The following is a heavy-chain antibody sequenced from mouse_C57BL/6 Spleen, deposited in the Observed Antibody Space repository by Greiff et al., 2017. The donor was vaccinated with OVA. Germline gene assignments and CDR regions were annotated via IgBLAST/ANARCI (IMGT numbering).Heavy chain of an antibody. CDR1: GYAFSSSW. V-gene: IGHV1-82*01. D-gene: IGHD2-3*01. CDR2: IYPGDGDT. CDR3: ARSGDGYYVSYWYFDV. Sequence: VQLQQSGPELVKPGASVKISCKASGYAFSSSWMNWVKQRPGKGLEWIGRIYPGDGDTNYNGKFKGKATLTADKSSSTAYMQLSSLTSEDSAVYCCARSGDGYYVSYWYFDVWGTGTTVTVSS. J-gene: IGHJ1*03.